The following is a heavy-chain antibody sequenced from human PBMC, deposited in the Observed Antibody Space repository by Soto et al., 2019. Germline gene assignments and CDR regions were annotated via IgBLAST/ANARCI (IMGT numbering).Heavy chain of an antibody. CDR3: ARKVFSPSWLDP. J-gene: IGHJ5*02. CDR2: ISGYDGHT. CDR1: GYSFVSYD. V-gene: IGHV1-18*01. Sequence: QVQLVQSGTEVKKPGASVKVSCKASGYSFVSYDISWVRQAPGQGLEWMGWISGYDGHTRYALKFQDRVTMTSDTSTSTVYMELRSLTLDDTAVYYWARKVFSPSWLDPWGEGTLVTVSS.